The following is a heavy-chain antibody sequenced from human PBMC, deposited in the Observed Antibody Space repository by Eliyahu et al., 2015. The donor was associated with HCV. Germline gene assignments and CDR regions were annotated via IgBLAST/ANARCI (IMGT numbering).Heavy chain of an antibody. D-gene: IGHD2-2*02. V-gene: IGHV3-33*08. CDR3: ARETLHTRYFDY. J-gene: IGHJ4*02. CDR2: IWNAGTTD. Sequence: QVQLVESGGGVVQPERSLRLSCAGSGFIFSNYVMHWVRQAPGKGLEWVASIWNAGTTDYYANSVKGRFTISRDNSKNTLYLQMNSLRVEDTAVYHCARETLHTRYFDYWGQGTLVTVSS. CDR1: GFIFSNYV.